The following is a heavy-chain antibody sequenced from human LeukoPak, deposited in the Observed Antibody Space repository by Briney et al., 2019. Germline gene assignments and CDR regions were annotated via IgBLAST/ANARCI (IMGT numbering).Heavy chain of an antibody. CDR2: ISYDGSNK. V-gene: IGHV3-30*04. CDR1: GFSFGNYA. D-gene: IGHD5-18*01. Sequence: GSLRLSCVASGFSFGNYAMNWVRQAPGKGLEWVAVISYDGSNKYYADSVKGRFTISRDNSKNTLYLQMNSLRAEDTAVYYCARSSSGYSYGYNFDYWGQGTLVTVSS. CDR3: ARSSSGYSYGYNFDY. J-gene: IGHJ4*02.